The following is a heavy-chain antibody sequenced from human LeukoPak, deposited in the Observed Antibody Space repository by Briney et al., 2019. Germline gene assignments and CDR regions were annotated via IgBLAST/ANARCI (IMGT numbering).Heavy chain of an antibody. CDR2: ISSSGSSI. D-gene: IGHD6-19*01. Sequence: GGSLRLSCAASGFTFSSYEMNWVRQAPGKGLEWISYISSSGSSIQHADSVKGRITISRDNAKNSLYLQMNSLRAEDTAVYYCATKVAGTSHFSYWGQGTLVTVSS. CDR1: GFTFSSYE. V-gene: IGHV3-48*03. J-gene: IGHJ4*02. CDR3: ATKVAGTSHFSY.